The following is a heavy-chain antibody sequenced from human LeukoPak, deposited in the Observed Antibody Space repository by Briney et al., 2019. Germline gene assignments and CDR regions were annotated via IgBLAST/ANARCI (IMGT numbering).Heavy chain of an antibody. J-gene: IGHJ5*02. CDR3: ARDYDMVRGLDMA. D-gene: IGHD3-10*01. CDR1: GFTVSSNY. Sequence: TGRSLRLSCAASGFTVSSNYMSWVRQAPGKGLEWVSVIYSGGSTYYADSVKGRFTISRDNSKNTLYLQMNSLRAEDTAVYYCARDYDMVRGLDMAWGQGTLVTV. CDR2: IYSGGST. V-gene: IGHV3-66*01.